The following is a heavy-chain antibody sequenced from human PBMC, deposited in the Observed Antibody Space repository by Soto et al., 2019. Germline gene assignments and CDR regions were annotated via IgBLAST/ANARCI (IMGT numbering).Heavy chain of an antibody. J-gene: IGHJ3*02. Sequence: QLHLVQSGAVVKKPGASVTVSCSASGYPVTAYYMHWVRQAPGRGLGWMGGINPATGAAKYTQTCQGRVTVTRETSASTVFMELSGLKSEDKAGFYCARGGGVGVAGSAAFDMWGQGTLVTVSS. V-gene: IGHV1-2*02. CDR1: GYPVTAYY. CDR2: INPATGAA. D-gene: IGHD3-3*01. CDR3: ARGGGVGVAGSAAFDM.